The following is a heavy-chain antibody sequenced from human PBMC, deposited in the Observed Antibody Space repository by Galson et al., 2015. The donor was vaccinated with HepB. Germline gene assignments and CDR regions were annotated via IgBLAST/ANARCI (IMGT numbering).Heavy chain of an antibody. J-gene: IGHJ6*02. D-gene: IGHD6-19*01. V-gene: IGHV1-69*13. CDR1: GGTFSSYA. CDR3: ASYEQWPVPRYYYGMDV. CDR2: IIPNFGTA. Sequence: SVKVSCKASGGTFSSYAISWVRQAPGQGLEWMGGIIPNFGTANYAQKFQGRVTITADESTSTAYMELSSLRSEDTAVYYCASYEQWPVPRYYYGMDVWGQGTTVTVSS.